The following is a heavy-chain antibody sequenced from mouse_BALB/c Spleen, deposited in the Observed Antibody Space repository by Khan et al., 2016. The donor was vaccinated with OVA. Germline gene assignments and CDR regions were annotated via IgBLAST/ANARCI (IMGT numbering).Heavy chain of an antibody. V-gene: IGHV3-2*02. D-gene: IGHD2-2*01. J-gene: IGHJ3*01. Sequence: VQLQESGPGLVKPSQSLSLTCTVTGYSITSEYTWNWIRQFPGNTLEWMGFISYSGKTRYNPSLKSRIYITRDTSKNQFFLQLNSVTSEDTATXDCARMEYYGYDQFADWGQGTMVTVSA. CDR2: ISYSGKT. CDR3: ARMEYYGYDQFAD. CDR1: GYSITSEYT.